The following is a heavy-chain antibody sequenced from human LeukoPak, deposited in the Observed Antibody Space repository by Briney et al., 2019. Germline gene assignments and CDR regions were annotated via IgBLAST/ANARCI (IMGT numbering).Heavy chain of an antibody. Sequence: PSEALSLTCTVSGGSISSYSWSWIRQPPGKGLEWIAYIFYSGSTNYNPSLKSRVTISVDTSKNQFSLKLSSVTAADTAVYYCARDADYGGYYFDYWGQGTLVTVSS. J-gene: IGHJ4*02. D-gene: IGHD4-23*01. CDR3: ARDADYGGYYFDY. CDR1: GGSISSYS. V-gene: IGHV4-59*01. CDR2: IFYSGST.